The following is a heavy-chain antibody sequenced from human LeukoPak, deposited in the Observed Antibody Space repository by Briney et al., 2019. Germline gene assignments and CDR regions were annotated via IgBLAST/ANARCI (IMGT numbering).Heavy chain of an antibody. CDR2: ISSSGSTI. CDR3: AREASHINSFDY. Sequence: GGSLRLSCAASGFTFSSYEMDWVRQAPGKGLEWVSYISSSGSTIYYADYVKGRFTISRDNAKNSLYLQMNSLRAEDTAVYYCAREASHINSFDYWGQGTLVTVSS. CDR1: GFTFSSYE. V-gene: IGHV3-48*03. J-gene: IGHJ4*02. D-gene: IGHD2-2*01.